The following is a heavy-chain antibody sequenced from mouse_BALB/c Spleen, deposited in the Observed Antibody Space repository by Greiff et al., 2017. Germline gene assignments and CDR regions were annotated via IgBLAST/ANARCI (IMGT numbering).Heavy chain of an antibody. Sequence: EVKLQESGAELVKPGASVKLSCTASGFNIKDTYMHWVKQRPEQGLEWIGRIDPANGNTKYDPKFQGKATITADTSSNTAYLQLSSLTSEDTAVYYCASTHTGDYYAMDYWGQGTSVTVSS. CDR2: IDPANGNT. V-gene: IGHV14-3*02. CDR3: ASTHTGDYYAMDY. CDR1: GFNIKDTY. D-gene: IGHD1-1*01. J-gene: IGHJ4*01.